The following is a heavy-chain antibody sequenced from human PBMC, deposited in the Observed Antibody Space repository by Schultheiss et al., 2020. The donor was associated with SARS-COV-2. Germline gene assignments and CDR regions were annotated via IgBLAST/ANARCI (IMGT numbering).Heavy chain of an antibody. V-gene: IGHV1-2*04. D-gene: IGHD2-15*01. CDR1: GYTFTGYY. CDR2: INPNSGGT. CDR3: AGCFSGGTVAATDYYYGMDV. Sequence: ASVKVSCKASGYTFTGYYMHWVRQAPGQGLEWMGWINPNSGGTNYAQKFQGWVTMTRDTSISTAYMELSRLRSDDTAVYYCAGCFSGGTVAATDYYYGMDVWGQGTTVTVSS. J-gene: IGHJ6*02.